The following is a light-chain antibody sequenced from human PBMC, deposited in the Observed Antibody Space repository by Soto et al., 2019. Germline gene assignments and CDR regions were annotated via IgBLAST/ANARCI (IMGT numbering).Light chain of an antibody. J-gene: IGLJ2*01. V-gene: IGLV1-44*01. Sequence: SSSNIGSNTVNWYKQLPATAPKLVIYSNNQRPSGVPDRFSGSKSGTSASLAISGLQSEVEADYYCVAWDDSLNGYVAFGGGTKVTVL. CDR2: SNN. CDR1: SSNIGSNT. CDR3: VAWDDSLNGYVA.